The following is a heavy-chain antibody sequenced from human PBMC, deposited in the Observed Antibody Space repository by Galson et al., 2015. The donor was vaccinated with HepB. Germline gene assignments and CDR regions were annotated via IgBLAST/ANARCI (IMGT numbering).Heavy chain of an antibody. J-gene: IGHJ4*02. V-gene: IGHV4-59*08. D-gene: IGHD1-14*01. CDR3: ARHAGPLEPRDC. CDR2: IYHSGST. Sequence: LSLTCTVSGGSIRSYYWSWIRQPPGKGLEWIAYIYHSGSTNCNPSLKGRVTISLEASMNQFSLNLSSVTAADTAVYYCARHAGPLEPRDCWGQGILVTVSS. CDR1: GGSIRSYY.